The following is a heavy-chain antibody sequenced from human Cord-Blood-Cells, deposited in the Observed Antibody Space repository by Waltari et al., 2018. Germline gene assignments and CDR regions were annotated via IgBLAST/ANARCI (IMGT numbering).Heavy chain of an antibody. V-gene: IGHV4-59*11. Sequence: QVQLQESGPGLVKPSETLSLTCTGPGGPISSHYWRWIRQTPGKGLEWIGYIYYSGSTNYTPSLKIRVTISVDTSKNQFSLKLSSVTAADTAVYYCARGGWVAHPPGSGAFDIWGQGTMVTVSS. CDR1: GGPISSHY. CDR3: ARGGWVAHPPGSGAFDI. CDR2: IYYSGST. J-gene: IGHJ3*02. D-gene: IGHD2-15*01.